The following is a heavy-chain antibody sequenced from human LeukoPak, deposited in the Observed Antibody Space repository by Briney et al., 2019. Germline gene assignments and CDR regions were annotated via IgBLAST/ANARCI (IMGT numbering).Heavy chain of an antibody. Sequence: PSETLSLTCTVSGGSISSSSYYWGWIRQPPGKGLEWIGSIYYSGSTYYNPSLKSRVTISVDTSKNQFSLKLSSVTAADTAVYYCARGGGSYYSKAFDIWGQGTMVTVSS. CDR2: IYYSGST. J-gene: IGHJ3*02. V-gene: IGHV4-39*07. CDR1: GGSISSSSYY. CDR3: ARGGGSYYSKAFDI. D-gene: IGHD1-26*01.